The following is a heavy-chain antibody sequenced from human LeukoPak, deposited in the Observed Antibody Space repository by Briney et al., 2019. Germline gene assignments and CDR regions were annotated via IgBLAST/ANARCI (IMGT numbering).Heavy chain of an antibody. CDR1: GFTFSDYY. CDR3: ARGHCGGDCYGPLYYYYYYYMDV. D-gene: IGHD2-21*02. V-gene: IGHV3-11*01. Sequence: GGSLRLSCAASGFTFSDYYMSWIRQAPGKGLEWVSYISSSGSTIYYADSVKGRFTISRDNAKNSLYLQMNSLRAEDTAVYYCARGHCGGDCYGPLYYYYYYYMDVWGKGTTVTISS. CDR2: ISSSGSTI. J-gene: IGHJ6*03.